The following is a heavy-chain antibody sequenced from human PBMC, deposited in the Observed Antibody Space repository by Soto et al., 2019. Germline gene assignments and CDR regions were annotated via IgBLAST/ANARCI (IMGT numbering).Heavy chain of an antibody. V-gene: IGHV4-59*01. D-gene: IGHD2-21*02. CDR3: ARSYSNNFYLVYWFDH. J-gene: IGHJ5*02. Sequence: PSETLSLTCTVSGGSLRSYNWNWIRQPPGKGLEWIGDISYTGSANYNPSLESRATISVDTSKNQFSLKLSSVTAADTAVYYCARSYSNNFYLVYWFDHWGQGALVTVSS. CDR2: ISYTGSA. CDR1: GGSLRSYN.